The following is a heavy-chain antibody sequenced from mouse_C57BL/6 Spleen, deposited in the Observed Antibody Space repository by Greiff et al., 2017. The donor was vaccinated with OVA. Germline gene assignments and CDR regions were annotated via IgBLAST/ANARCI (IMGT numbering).Heavy chain of an antibody. CDR3: ARSTDAMDY. Sequence: DVMLVESGGDLVKPGGSLKLSCAASGFTFSSYGMSWVRQTPDKRLEWVATISSGGSYTYYPDSVKGRFTISRDNAKNTLYLQMSSLKSEDTARYYCARSTDAMDYWGQGTSVTVSS. CDR2: ISSGGSYT. J-gene: IGHJ4*01. D-gene: IGHD1-1*01. CDR1: GFTFSSYG. V-gene: IGHV5-6*02.